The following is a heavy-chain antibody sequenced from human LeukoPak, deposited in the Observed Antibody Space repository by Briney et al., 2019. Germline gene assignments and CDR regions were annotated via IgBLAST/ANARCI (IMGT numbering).Heavy chain of an antibody. CDR1: GGSISSYY. CDR3: ARTDLSYGSGSYYWFDP. CDR2: IYYSGST. J-gene: IGHJ5*02. Sequence: SETLSLTCTVSGGSISSYYWSWIRQPPGKGLEWIGYIYYSGSTNYNPSLKSRVTISVDTSKNQFSLKLSSVTAADTAVYYCARTDLSYGSGSYYWFDPWGQGTLVTVSS. V-gene: IGHV4-59*08. D-gene: IGHD3-10*01.